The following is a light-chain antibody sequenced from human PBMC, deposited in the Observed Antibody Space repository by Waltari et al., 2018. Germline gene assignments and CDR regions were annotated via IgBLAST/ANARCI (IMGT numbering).Light chain of an antibody. CDR2: NNN. V-gene: IGLV1-44*01. J-gene: IGLJ3*02. CDR3: ATWDDNLKGL. Sequence: QSLLTQPASASGTPGQRVPISCSGSTSNIGSNAVNWYQVVPGTAPKLLIYNNNQRPSGGPDRFSGSKSGTSASLAISGLQSDDEADYYCATWDDNLKGLFGGGTKLTVL. CDR1: TSNIGSNA.